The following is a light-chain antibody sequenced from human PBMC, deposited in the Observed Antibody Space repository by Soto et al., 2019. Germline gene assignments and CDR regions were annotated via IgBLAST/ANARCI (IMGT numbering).Light chain of an antibody. CDR3: QQRNNWPPIT. CDR1: QSVSSY. CDR2: DAS. J-gene: IGKJ5*01. V-gene: IGKV3-11*01. Sequence: EIVFTQSPVTLSLSPGERATLSCRASQSVSSYLAWYQQRPGQAPRLLIYDASNRATGIPARFSGSGSGTDFTLTIDNLEPEDFAIYYCQQRNNWPPITFGQGTRLEIK.